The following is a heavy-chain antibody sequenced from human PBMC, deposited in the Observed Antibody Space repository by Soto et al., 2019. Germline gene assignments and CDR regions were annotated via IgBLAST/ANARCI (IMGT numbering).Heavy chain of an antibody. D-gene: IGHD3-22*01. Sequence: PVGSLRLSCTASGFTFSSYAMSWVRQAPGKGLEWVSAISGSGGSTYYADSVKGRFTISRDNSKNTLYLQMNSLRVEDTAVYYCAKATYYYDSSGYYPFDYWGQGTLVTVSS. CDR3: AKATYYYDSSGYYPFDY. CDR2: ISGSGGST. J-gene: IGHJ4*02. V-gene: IGHV3-23*01. CDR1: GFTFSSYA.